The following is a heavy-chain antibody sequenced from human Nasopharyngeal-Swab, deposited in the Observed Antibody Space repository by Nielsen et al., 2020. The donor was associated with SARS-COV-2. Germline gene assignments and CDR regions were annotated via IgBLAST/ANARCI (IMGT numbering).Heavy chain of an antibody. J-gene: IGHJ4*02. V-gene: IGHV4-34*01. CDR2: INHSGST. CDR1: GGSFSGYY. Sequence: SETLSLTCAVYGGSFSGYYWSWIRQPPGKGLEWIGEINHSGSTNYNPSLKSRVTISVDTSKNQFSLKLSSVTAADTAVYYCARGRGIQLWLDYWGQGTLVTVSS. CDR3: ARGRGIQLWLDY. D-gene: IGHD5-18*01.